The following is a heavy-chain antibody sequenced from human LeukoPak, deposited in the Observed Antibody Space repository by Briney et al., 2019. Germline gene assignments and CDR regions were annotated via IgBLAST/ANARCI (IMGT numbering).Heavy chain of an antibody. CDR1: GFTFSSYG. V-gene: IGHV3-30*02. Sequence: GGSLRLSCAASGFTFSSYGMHWVRQAPGKGLEWVAFIRYDGSNKYYADSVEGRFTISRDNSKNTLYLQMNSLRAEDTAVYYCARTGLRYFDWLFRSEASEIDYWGQGTLVTVSS. CDR3: ARTGLRYFDWLFRSEASEIDY. J-gene: IGHJ4*02. D-gene: IGHD3-9*01. CDR2: IRYDGSNK.